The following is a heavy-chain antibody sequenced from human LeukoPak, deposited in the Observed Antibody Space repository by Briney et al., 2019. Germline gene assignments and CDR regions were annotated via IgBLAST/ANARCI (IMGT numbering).Heavy chain of an antibody. J-gene: IGHJ3*02. CDR3: ARCPRRSGAFDI. CDR1: GGSISSYY. CDR2: IYYSGST. D-gene: IGHD5-24*01. Sequence: SETLSLTCTVSGGSISSYYWSWIRQPPGKGLEWIGYIYYSGSTNYNPSLKSRVTISVDTSKNQFPLKLSSVTAADTAVYYCARCPRRSGAFDIWGQGTMVTVSS. V-gene: IGHV4-59*01.